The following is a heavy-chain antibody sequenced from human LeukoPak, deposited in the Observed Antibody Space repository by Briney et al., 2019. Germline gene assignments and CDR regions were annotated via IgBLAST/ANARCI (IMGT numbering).Heavy chain of an antibody. CDR1: GGSISSSSYY. Sequence: PSETLSLTRTVSGGSISSSSYYWGWIRQPPGKGLEWIGSIYYSGSTYYNPSLKSRVTISVDTSKNQFSLKLSSVTAADTAVYYCARVAYDSSGYYADYWGQGTLVTVSS. CDR3: ARVAYDSSGYYADY. D-gene: IGHD3-22*01. J-gene: IGHJ4*02. V-gene: IGHV4-39*07. CDR2: IYYSGST.